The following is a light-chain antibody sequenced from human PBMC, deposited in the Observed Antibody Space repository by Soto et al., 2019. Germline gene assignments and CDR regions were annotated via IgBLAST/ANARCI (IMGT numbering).Light chain of an antibody. CDR3: SSYAGSSNVV. CDR2: EVS. Sequence: QSVLTQPPSASGSPGQSVTISCTGTSSDVGGYNYVSWYQQHPGKAPKLMIYEVSKRPSGVPDRFSGSKSGNTASLTVSGLQADDEADYYCSSYAGSSNVVFGGGTKLTVL. J-gene: IGLJ2*01. CDR1: SSDVGGYNY. V-gene: IGLV2-8*01.